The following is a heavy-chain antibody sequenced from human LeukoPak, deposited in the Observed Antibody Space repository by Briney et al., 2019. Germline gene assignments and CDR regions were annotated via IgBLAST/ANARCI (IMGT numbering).Heavy chain of an antibody. J-gene: IGHJ3*02. D-gene: IGHD1-1*01. CDR2: VSDDGSTT. CDR1: GFTFSSFW. V-gene: IGHV3-74*03. CDR3: VRHNAARAFDI. Sequence: GGSLRLSCAASGFTFSSFWMHWVRQAPGKGLVWVSRVSDDGSTTTYADSVKGRFTISRDNAKNTLYLQMNSLGPEDTAVYYCVRHNAARAFDIWGQGTMVIVSS.